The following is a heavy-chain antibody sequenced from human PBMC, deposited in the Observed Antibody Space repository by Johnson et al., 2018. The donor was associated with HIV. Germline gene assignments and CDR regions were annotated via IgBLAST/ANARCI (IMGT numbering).Heavy chain of an antibody. Sequence: QVQLVESGGGLVQPGGSLRLSYAASGFTVSSYGMHWVRQAPGKGLEWVAFIRYDGRNKYYADSVQGRFTISRDKSEKTRYLQMNSLRDEDTAVYYCARDLWDAYNPPPGAFDIWGQGTMVTVSS. CDR3: ARDLWDAYNPPPGAFDI. D-gene: IGHD5-24*01. J-gene: IGHJ3*02. CDR2: IRYDGRNK. V-gene: IGHV3-30*02. CDR1: GFTVSSYG.